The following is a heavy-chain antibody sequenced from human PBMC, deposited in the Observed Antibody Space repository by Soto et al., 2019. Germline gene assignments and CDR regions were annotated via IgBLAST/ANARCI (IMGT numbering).Heavy chain of an antibody. V-gene: IGHV3-48*01. CDR2: ISGNSGTI. CDR1: GFTFSTYS. D-gene: IGHD3-9*01. Sequence: GGSLRLSCAASGFTFSTYSMNWVRQAPGKGLKWVSYISGNSGTIYYADSVKGRFTISRDNAKNSLHLQMNSLRAEDTAVYYCARVFGYFDWLSYFDYWGQGTLVTVSS. J-gene: IGHJ4*02. CDR3: ARVFGYFDWLSYFDY.